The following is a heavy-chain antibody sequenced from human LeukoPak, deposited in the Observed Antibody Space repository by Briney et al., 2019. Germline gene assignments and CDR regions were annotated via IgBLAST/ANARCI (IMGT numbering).Heavy chain of an antibody. CDR3: ARDLSLRDYYGSGSYYTD. J-gene: IGHJ4*02. CDR2: IYYSGST. CDR1: GGSISSSTYC. D-gene: IGHD3-10*01. Sequence: SETLSLTCTLSGGSISSSTYCWGWIRHPPGNGLEWMGRIYYSGSTYYNPSLKSRATISVDTSKNQFSLKLSSVTAADAAVYYCARDLSLRDYYGSGSYYTDWGQGTLVTVSS. V-gene: IGHV4-39*07.